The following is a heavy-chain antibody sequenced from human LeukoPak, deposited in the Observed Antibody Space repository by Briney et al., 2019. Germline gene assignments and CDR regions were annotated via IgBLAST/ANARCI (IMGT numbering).Heavy chain of an antibody. CDR2: IYYSGST. J-gene: IGHJ5*02. V-gene: IGHV4-59*01. CDR3: ARDSRTTIFGVVSWWFDP. CDR1: GGSISSYY. Sequence: SETLSPTCTVSGGSISSYYWSWIRQPPGKGLEWIRYIYYSGSTNYNPSLKSRVTISVDTSKNQFSLKLSSVTAADTAVYYCARDSRTTIFGVVSWWFDPWGQGTLVTVSS. D-gene: IGHD3-3*01.